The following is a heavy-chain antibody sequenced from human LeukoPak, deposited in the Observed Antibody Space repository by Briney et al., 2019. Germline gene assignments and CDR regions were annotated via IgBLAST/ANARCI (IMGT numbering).Heavy chain of an antibody. Sequence: GGSLRLSCAASGFTFSSYSMNWVRQAPGKGLEWVSYISSSSSTIYYADSVKGRFTISRDNAKNSLYLQMNSLRAEDTAVYYCAKVGTVTTPTEYFQHWGQGTLVTVSS. CDR1: GFTFSSYS. V-gene: IGHV3-48*01. D-gene: IGHD4-17*01. J-gene: IGHJ1*01. CDR3: AKVGTVTTPTEYFQH. CDR2: ISSSSSTI.